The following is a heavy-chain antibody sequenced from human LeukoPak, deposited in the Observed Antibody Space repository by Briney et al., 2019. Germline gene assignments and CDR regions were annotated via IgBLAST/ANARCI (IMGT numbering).Heavy chain of an antibody. V-gene: IGHV1-46*01. CDR3: ARSPPNSSGWYYFDY. D-gene: IGHD6-19*01. Sequence: ASVKVSCKASGYTFTSYYMHWVRQAPGQGLEWMGIINPSGGSTSYAHKFQGRVTMTRDTSTSTVYMELGSLRSEDTAVYYCARSPPNSSGWYYFDYWGQGTLVTVSS. J-gene: IGHJ4*02. CDR2: INPSGGST. CDR1: GYTFTSYY.